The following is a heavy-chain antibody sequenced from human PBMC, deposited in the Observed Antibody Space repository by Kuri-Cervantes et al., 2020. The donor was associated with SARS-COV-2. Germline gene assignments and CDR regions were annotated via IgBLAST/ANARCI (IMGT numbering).Heavy chain of an antibody. J-gene: IGHJ5*02. D-gene: IGHD2-2*01. Sequence: ESLKISCTVSGGSITNYYWSWIRQPPGKGLEWIAYIYSTGSTHYSPSLKSRVTISVDTSKNQFSLKLSSVTAADTAVYYCARAVRDCSSTSCYPNWFDPWGQGTLVTVSS. CDR3: ARAVRDCSSTSCYPNWFDP. V-gene: IGHV4-59*12. CDR1: GGSITNYY. CDR2: IYSTGST.